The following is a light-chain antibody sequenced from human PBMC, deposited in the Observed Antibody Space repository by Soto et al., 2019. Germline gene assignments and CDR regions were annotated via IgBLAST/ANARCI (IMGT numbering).Light chain of an antibody. V-gene: IGKV1-39*01. CDR3: QQSYGPPPRT. CDR2: AAY. J-gene: IGKJ1*01. CDR1: QSMRNY. Sequence: DIQMTQAPSSLSASVGDRVTITCRASQSMRNYLNWFQQKPGRAPKRLIYAAYSLQSGVPSRFSGSGSVTDFTLAISSLQPEDFATYHCQQSYGPPPRTFGQATKVEVK.